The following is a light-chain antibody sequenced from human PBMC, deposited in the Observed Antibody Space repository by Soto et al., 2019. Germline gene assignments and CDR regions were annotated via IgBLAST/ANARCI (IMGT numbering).Light chain of an antibody. Sequence: QAVVTQSPSASASLGASVKFTCTLSSGHSNYAIAWHQQQSEKGPRYLMKLNSDGSHSKGDGIPDRFSGSSSGAERYLTISSLQSEDEADYYCQTWGSGIVVFGGGTQADRP. CDR1: SGHSNYA. CDR2: LNSDGSH. V-gene: IGLV4-69*01. J-gene: IGLJ2*01. CDR3: QTWGSGIVV.